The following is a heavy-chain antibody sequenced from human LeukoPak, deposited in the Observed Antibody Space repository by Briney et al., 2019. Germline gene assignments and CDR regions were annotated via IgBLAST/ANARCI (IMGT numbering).Heavy chain of an antibody. CDR3: AKDISTVEMATMAEY. CDR2: ISGSGGST. CDR1: GFTFSSYA. J-gene: IGHJ4*02. Sequence: GGSLRLSCAASGFTFSSYAMSWVRQAPGEGLEWVSAISGSGGSTYYADSVKGRFTISRDNSKNTLYLQMNSLRAEDTAVYYCAKDISTVEMATMAEYWGQGTLVTVSS. V-gene: IGHV3-23*01. D-gene: IGHD5-24*01.